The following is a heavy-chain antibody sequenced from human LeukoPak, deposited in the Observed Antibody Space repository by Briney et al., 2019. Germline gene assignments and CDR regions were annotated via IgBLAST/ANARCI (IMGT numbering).Heavy chain of an antibody. CDR3: ARSSSGTYHY. J-gene: IGHJ4*02. Sequence: ASVKVSCKTSGYNFPSYTMHWLRQAPEQSPEWMGSINGDNGNTRYSEKFQDRVTFTRNTSASSAYMELSSLRFEDTAVYYCARSSSGTYHYWGQGTLVTVSS. V-gene: IGHV1-3*01. CDR1: GYNFPSYT. D-gene: IGHD3-10*01. CDR2: INGDNGNT.